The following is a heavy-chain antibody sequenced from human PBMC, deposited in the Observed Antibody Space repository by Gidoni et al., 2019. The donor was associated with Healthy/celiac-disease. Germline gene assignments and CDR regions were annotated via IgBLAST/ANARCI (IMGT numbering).Heavy chain of an antibody. Sequence: QVQLQQWGAGLSKPSETLSSTCDVSGGSFSGYYWSWIRQPPGKGLGWIGEINHSGSTNYNPSLKSRVTISVDTSKNQFSLKLSSVTAADTAVYYCARGGGSSWYYYYGMDVWGQGTTVTVSS. CDR1: GGSFSGYY. CDR3: ARGGGSSWYYYYGMDV. V-gene: IGHV4-34*01. J-gene: IGHJ6*02. D-gene: IGHD6-13*01. CDR2: INHSGST.